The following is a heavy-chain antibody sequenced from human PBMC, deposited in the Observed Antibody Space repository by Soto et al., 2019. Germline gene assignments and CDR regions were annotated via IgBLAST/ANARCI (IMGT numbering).Heavy chain of an antibody. V-gene: IGHV1-46*01. J-gene: IGHJ4*02. CDR3: ARGDNDY. CDR1: GCIFTNYY. Sequence: ASVKVSCKASGCIFTNYYVQWVRQAPGQGLEWMGVIHPDGGHTTYSQKFQDRVTMTRDTFTSTIYMELSSLRSEDTAVYYCARGDNDYWGQGTLVTVSS. CDR2: IHPDGGHT.